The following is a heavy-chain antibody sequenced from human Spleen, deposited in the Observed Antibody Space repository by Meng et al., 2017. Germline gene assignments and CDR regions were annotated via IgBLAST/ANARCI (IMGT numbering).Heavy chain of an antibody. CDR1: WGCISSSNW. CDR2: IYQSGST. J-gene: IGHJ4*02. V-gene: IGHV4-4*02. CDR3: ATSFWSGYSY. D-gene: IGHD3-3*01. Sequence: HVKLQQWGAGLVNASVTRSLTSAVAWGCISSSNWWSWVPQPPGKGLEWIGEIYQSGSTNYNPSLKSRDTISVDKSKNQFSLKLSSVTAADTAVYYCATSFWSGYSYWGQGTLVTVSS.